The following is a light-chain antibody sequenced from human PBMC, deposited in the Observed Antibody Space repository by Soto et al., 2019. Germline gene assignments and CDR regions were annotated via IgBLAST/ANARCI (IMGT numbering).Light chain of an antibody. CDR1: QSVSSTY. J-gene: IGKJ1*01. CDR2: GAS. CDR3: QQYGSSPRT. Sequence: EIVLTQSPGTLSLSPGERVTLSCRASQSVSSTYLAWYQQKPGQAPRLLIYGASSRAAGIPDRFSGSGSGTDFTLTINRLEHDDFAVYYCQQYGSSPRTFGQGTKVEIK. V-gene: IGKV3-20*01.